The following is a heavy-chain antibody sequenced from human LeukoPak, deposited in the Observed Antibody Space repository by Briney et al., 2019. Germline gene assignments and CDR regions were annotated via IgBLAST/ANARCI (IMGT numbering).Heavy chain of an antibody. V-gene: IGHV3-33*01. CDR2: IWYDGSNK. CDR1: GFTFSSYG. Sequence: GGSLRLSCAASGFTFSSYGMHWVRQAPGKGLEWVAVIWYDGSNKYYADSVKGRFTIYRDNSKNRLYLQMNSLRAEDTAVYYCARDVHGSGSYYFWGEGTLVTVSS. J-gene: IGHJ4*02. CDR3: ARDVHGSGSYYF. D-gene: IGHD3-10*01.